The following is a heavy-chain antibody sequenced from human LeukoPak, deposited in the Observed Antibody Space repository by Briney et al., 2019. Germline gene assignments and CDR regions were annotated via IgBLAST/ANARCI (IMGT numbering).Heavy chain of an antibody. Sequence: SETLSLTCTVSGGSISSYYWSWIRQPPGKGLEWIGYIYYSGSTKYNPSLKSRVTISVDTSKNQFSLKLNSVTAADTAVYYCARATSYCSSTSCYFDYWGQGTLVTVSS. D-gene: IGHD2-2*01. CDR3: ARATSYCSSTSCYFDY. J-gene: IGHJ4*02. V-gene: IGHV4-59*01. CDR1: GGSISSYY. CDR2: IYYSGST.